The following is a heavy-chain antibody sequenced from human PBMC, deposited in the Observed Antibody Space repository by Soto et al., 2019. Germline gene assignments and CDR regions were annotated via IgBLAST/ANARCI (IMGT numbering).Heavy chain of an antibody. CDR3: AKDIRSSSHWYFDL. V-gene: IGHV3-21*04. CDR1: GFTFNTYT. CDR2: ISSSGDT. Sequence: PGVSLRLSCAASGFTFNTYTMSWVRQAPGKGLEWVSSISSSGDTYSADSVRGRFTISRDNAKNSLYLQMNSLRAEDTALYYCAKDIRSSSHWYFDLWGRGTLVTVSS. D-gene: IGHD6-13*01. J-gene: IGHJ2*01.